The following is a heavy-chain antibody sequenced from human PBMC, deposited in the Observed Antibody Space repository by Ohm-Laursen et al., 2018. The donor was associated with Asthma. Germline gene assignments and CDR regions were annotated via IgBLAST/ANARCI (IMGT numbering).Heavy chain of an antibody. J-gene: IGHJ6*02. CDR2: ISGDITTI. V-gene: IGHV3-48*01. D-gene: IGHD1-26*01. CDR1: GFPFSLYA. Sequence: GSLRLSCTASGFPFSLYAMDWVRQAPGKGLEWLSYISGDITTIYYADSVKGRFTISRDNAKNSLYLQMSNLRAEDTAVYYCAREWGGMDVWGPGTTVTVSS. CDR3: AREWGGMDV.